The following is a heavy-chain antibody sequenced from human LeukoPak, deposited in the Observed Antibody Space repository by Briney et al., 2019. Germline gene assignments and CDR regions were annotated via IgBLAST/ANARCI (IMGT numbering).Heavy chain of an antibody. V-gene: IGHV1-2*02. Sequence: GASVKVSCKASGYTFTGYYMHWVRQAPGQGLEWMGWINPNSGGTNYAQKFQGRVTMTRDTSISTAYMELSRLRSDDTAVYYCARTSAAGLRLGELSSLFDYWGQGTLVTVSP. CDR2: INPNSGGT. CDR1: GYTFTGYY. J-gene: IGHJ4*02. CDR3: ARTSAAGLRLGELSSLFDY. D-gene: IGHD3-16*02.